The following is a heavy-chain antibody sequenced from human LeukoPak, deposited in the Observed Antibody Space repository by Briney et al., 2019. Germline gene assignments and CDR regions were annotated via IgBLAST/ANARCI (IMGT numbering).Heavy chain of an antibody. CDR1: GYSFTTYW. CDR2: IYAGDSDT. J-gene: IGHJ4*02. CDR3: ARRYDSSWYFDY. V-gene: IGHV5-51*01. D-gene: IGHD6-13*01. Sequence: GESLKISCKGSGYSFTTYWIAWVRQMPGKGLEWMGIIYAGDSDTRYSPSFQGQVTISADKSISTAYLQWSSLKASDTAMYYCARRYDSSWYFDYWGQGILVTVSS.